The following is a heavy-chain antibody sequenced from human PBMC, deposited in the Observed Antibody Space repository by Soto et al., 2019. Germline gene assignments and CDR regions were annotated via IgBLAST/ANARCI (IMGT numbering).Heavy chain of an antibody. CDR1: GGAVSGFY. V-gene: IGHV4-59*02. CDR3: ARSPPLYGDYDSWYFDL. CDR2: IYNTGST. J-gene: IGHJ2*01. Sequence: QVQLQESGPGLVKSSETLSLTCTVSGGAVSGFYWSWLRQPPGKELQWIGYIYNTGSTNYNPSLESRVIISVDTSKTQFSLKVTSVTAADTAVYYCARSPPLYGDYDSWYFDLWGRGTLVTVSS. D-gene: IGHD4-17*01.